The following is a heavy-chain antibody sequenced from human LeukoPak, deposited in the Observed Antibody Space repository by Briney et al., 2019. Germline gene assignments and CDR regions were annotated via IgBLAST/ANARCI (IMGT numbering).Heavy chain of an antibody. J-gene: IGHJ3*02. Sequence: GGSLRLSCAASGFTFSSYAMSWVRQAPGKGLEWVSYISSSSTIYYADSVKGRFTISRDNAKNSLYLQMNSLRAEDTAVYYCARDGYDFWSGDAFDIWGQGTMVTVSS. CDR2: ISSSSTI. CDR3: ARDGYDFWSGDAFDI. D-gene: IGHD3-3*01. V-gene: IGHV3-48*01. CDR1: GFTFSSYA.